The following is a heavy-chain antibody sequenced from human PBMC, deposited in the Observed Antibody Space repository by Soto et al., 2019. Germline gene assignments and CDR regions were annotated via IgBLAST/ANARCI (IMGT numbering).Heavy chain of an antibody. CDR2: INRDGSTV. D-gene: IGHD1-26*01. V-gene: IGHV3-74*03. CDR1: GITFSSYW. Sequence: GGSLRLSCAVSGITFSSYWMHWVRQAPGKGLVWVSRINRDGSTVTYADSVKGRFTISRDNAKNTLYLQMNSLRAEDTAVYYCAKSLMGIDDYWGQGTLVTVSS. CDR3: AKSLMGIDDY. J-gene: IGHJ4*02.